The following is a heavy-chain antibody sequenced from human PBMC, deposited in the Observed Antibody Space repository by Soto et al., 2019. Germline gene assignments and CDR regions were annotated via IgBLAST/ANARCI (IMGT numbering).Heavy chain of an antibody. J-gene: IGHJ5*02. CDR3: ARDHTYGSGTSYGHNWFDP. CDR1: GFTFSNYG. V-gene: IGHV3-33*01. Sequence: QVQLVESGGGVVQPGRSLRLSCAASGFTFSNYGMQWVRQAPGKGLEWVAVIWFDGSNKYYADSVKGRFTISRGNSENTLYLQMDSLRAEDTAVYYCARDHTYGSGTSYGHNWFDPWGQGTLVTVSS. D-gene: IGHD3-10*01. CDR2: IWFDGSNK.